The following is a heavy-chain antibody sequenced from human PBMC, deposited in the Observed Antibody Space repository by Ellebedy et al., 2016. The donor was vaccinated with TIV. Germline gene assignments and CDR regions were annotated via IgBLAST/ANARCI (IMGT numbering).Heavy chain of an antibody. J-gene: IGHJ4*02. Sequence: GSLRLSCTVSGGSISTYYWTWIRQPPGKGLEWIGYVYYSGSTNYNPSLKSRVTISSDTSNNQLSLNLSSVTAADTAVYYCARGGIGVGGDYWGQGTLVTVSS. D-gene: IGHD2-21*01. CDR1: GGSISTYY. CDR3: ARGGIGVGGDY. V-gene: IGHV4-59*08. CDR2: VYYSGST.